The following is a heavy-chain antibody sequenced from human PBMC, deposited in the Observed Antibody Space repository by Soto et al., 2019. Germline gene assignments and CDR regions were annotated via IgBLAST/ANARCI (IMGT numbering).Heavy chain of an antibody. D-gene: IGHD2-15*01. Sequence: ASVKVSCKASGGTFSSYAISWVRQAPGQGLEWMGGIIPIFGTANYAQKFQGRVTITADESTSTAYMELSSLRSEDTAVYYCARDRCSGGSCYSFGLGYFDYWGQGTLVTVSS. CDR3: ARDRCSGGSCYSFGLGYFDY. CDR2: IIPIFGTA. J-gene: IGHJ4*02. CDR1: GGTFSSYA. V-gene: IGHV1-69*13.